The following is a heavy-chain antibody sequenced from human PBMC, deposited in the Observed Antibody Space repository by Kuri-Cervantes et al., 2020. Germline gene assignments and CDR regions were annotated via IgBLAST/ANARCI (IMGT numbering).Heavy chain of an antibody. CDR2: IIPIFGTA. CDR1: GGTFSSYA. CDR3: ARDSWVTYYYYGMDV. D-gene: IGHD1-26*01. J-gene: IGHJ6*02. V-gene: IGHV1-69*13. Sequence: SVRVSCKASGGTFSSYAISWVRQAPGQGLEWMGGIIPIFGTANYAQKFQGRVTITADESTSTAYMELSSLRSDDTAVYYCARDSWVTYYYYGMDVWGQGTTVTVSS.